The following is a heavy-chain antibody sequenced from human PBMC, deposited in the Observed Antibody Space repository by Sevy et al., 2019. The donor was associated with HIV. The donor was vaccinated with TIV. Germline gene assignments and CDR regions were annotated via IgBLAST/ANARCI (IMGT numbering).Heavy chain of an antibody. CDR1: GFTFSSYS. V-gene: IGHV3-48*02. D-gene: IGHD2-15*01. J-gene: IGHJ6*02. CDR3: ARYGKGLGYCSGASCPHGGYYYGMDV. Sequence: GGSLRLSCAASGFTFSSYSMNWVRRAPGKGLEWVSYLSSSSSTIDYADSVKGRFTISRDNGKNSLYLQMNSLADEDTAVYYCARYGKGLGYCSGASCPHGGYYYGMDVWGQGTTVTVSS. CDR2: LSSSSSTI.